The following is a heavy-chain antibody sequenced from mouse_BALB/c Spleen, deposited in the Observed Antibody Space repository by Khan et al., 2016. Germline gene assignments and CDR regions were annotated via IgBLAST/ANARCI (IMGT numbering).Heavy chain of an antibody. J-gene: IGHJ3*01. CDR1: GYSFTDYN. D-gene: IGHD2-4*01. CDR3: ARSTMITTDWFAY. V-gene: IGHV1S135*01. Sequence: VQLQQSGPELVKPGASVKVSCKASGYSFTDYNMYWVKQSHGKSLEWIGYIDPYNGGTNYNQKFRGKATLTVDKSSSTAFMHLHSLTSEDSAVYYCARSTMITTDWFAYWGQGTLVTVSA. CDR2: IDPYNGGT.